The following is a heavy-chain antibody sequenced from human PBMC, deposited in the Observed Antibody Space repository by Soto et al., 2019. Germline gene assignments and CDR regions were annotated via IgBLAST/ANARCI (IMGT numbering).Heavy chain of an antibody. D-gene: IGHD6-19*01. CDR3: ARGPRGGWPYYFDY. CDR1: GGSISSYY. J-gene: IGHJ4*02. CDR2: IYYSGST. Sequence: QVQLQESGPGLVKPSETLSLTCTVSGGSISSYYWSWIRQPPGKGLEWIGYIYYSGSTNYNPSLKSRVTISVDTSKNQFSLKLSSVTAADTAVYYCARGPRGGWPYYFDYWGQGTLVTVSS. V-gene: IGHV4-59*01.